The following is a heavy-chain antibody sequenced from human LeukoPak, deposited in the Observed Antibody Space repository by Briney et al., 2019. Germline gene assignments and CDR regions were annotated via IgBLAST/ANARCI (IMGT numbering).Heavy chain of an antibody. CDR2: IHPNSGGT. CDR1: GYTFSGHY. Sequence: ASVKVSRKASGYTFSGHYMHWVRQAPGQGLEWMGWIHPNSGGTNYAQKFQGRVTMTGDTSISTAYMELSRLRSDDTAVYFCAREYSSSSWVFDFWGQGTLVTVSS. D-gene: IGHD6-6*01. V-gene: IGHV1-2*02. CDR3: AREYSSSSWVFDF. J-gene: IGHJ4*02.